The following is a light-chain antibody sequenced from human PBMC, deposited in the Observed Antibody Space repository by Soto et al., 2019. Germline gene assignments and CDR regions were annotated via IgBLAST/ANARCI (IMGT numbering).Light chain of an antibody. Sequence: DIQMTQSPSSLSASVGDRVTITCRASQGIRNDLDWYQQKPGKAPKRLIYAVSNLQSGVSSRFSGSGSGTEFTLTIISLQPEDCATYYCLQHDSYPQTFGQGTKVEIK. CDR3: LQHDSYPQT. J-gene: IGKJ1*01. CDR2: AVS. CDR1: QGIRND. V-gene: IGKV1-17*01.